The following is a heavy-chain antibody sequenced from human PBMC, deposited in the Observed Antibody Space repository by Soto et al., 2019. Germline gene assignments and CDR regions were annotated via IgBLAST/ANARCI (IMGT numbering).Heavy chain of an antibody. D-gene: IGHD3-3*01. J-gene: IGHJ4*02. Sequence: QITLNESGPTQVKPRQTLTLTCTFSGFSLTTSGVGVGWIRQSPGKAPEWLALIYWDDDKRYRPSLKSRLTLTKDTSKNPAVLTMADLDPADTATYYCAHRVLRTVFGLVTTTAIYFDFWGQGAPVAVSS. CDR2: IYWDDDK. V-gene: IGHV2-5*02. CDR3: AHRVLRTVFGLVTTTAIYFDF. CDR1: GFSLTTSGVG.